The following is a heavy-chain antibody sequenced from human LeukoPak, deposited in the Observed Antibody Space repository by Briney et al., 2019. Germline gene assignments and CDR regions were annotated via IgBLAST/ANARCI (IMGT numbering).Heavy chain of an antibody. CDR1: GGSLSSGSYY. CDR2: IYTSGST. D-gene: IGHD2-2*01. V-gene: IGHV4-61*02. CDR3: ATALGYCSSTSCYPGAFDI. Sequence: PSETLSLTCTVSGGSLSSGSYYWSWIRQPAGKGLEWIGRIYTSGSTNYNPSLKSRVTISVDTSKNQFSLKLSSVTAADTAVYYCATALGYCSSTSCYPGAFDIWGQGTMVTVSS. J-gene: IGHJ3*02.